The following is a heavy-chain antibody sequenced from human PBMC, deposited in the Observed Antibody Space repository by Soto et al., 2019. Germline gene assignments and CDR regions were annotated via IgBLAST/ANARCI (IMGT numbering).Heavy chain of an antibody. D-gene: IGHD2-8*01. V-gene: IGHV3-11*01. CDR3: ASGTNGAFFVY. J-gene: IGHJ4*02. Sequence: QVQLVESGGGLVKPGGSLRPSCAASGLTFSDYYMSWIRKAPGKGLEWVSYISSRSSTIFYADSVKGRFTISRDNVKNSLYLQMNSLRAEDTAVYYCASGTNGAFFVYWGQGILVTVSS. CDR1: GLTFSDYY. CDR2: ISSRSSTI.